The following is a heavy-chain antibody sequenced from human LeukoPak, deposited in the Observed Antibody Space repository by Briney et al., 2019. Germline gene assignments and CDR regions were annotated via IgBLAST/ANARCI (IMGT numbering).Heavy chain of an antibody. D-gene: IGHD2-2*02. V-gene: IGHV3-23*01. J-gene: IGHJ6*02. CDR1: GFTFSSYA. CDR2: ISGSGGST. Sequence: GGSLRLSCAASGFTFSSYAMSWVRQAPGKGPEWVSAISGSGGSTYYADSVKGRFTISRDNSKNTLYLQMNSLRAEDTAVYYCARYCSSTSCYIELNYGMDVWGQGTTVTVSS. CDR3: ARYCSSTSCYIELNYGMDV.